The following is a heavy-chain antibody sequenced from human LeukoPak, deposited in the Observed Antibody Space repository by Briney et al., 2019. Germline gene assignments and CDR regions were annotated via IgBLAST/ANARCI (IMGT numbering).Heavy chain of an antibody. Sequence: GGSLRLSCAASGFTFSNAWMSWVRQTPGKGLEWVGRIKSKTDGGTTDYAAPVKGRFTISRDDSKNTLYLQMNSLKTEDTAVYYCTTDPSCSGGSCYDYWGQGTLVTVSS. CDR1: GFTFSNAW. CDR3: TTDPSCSGGSCYDY. V-gene: IGHV3-15*01. CDR2: IKSKTDGGTT. J-gene: IGHJ4*02. D-gene: IGHD2-15*01.